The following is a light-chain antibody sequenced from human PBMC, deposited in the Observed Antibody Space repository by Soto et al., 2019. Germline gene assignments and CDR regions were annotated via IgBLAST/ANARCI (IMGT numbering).Light chain of an antibody. CDR2: TND. J-gene: IGLJ3*02. Sequence: QSVLTQPPSASGTPGQRVTISCSGSSSNIGSNTVTWYHHLPGTAPKVLIYTNDQRPSGVPDRFSGSKSGTSASLAISGLQSEDEAEYYCAAWDDSLNAPVFGGGTKLPVL. CDR3: AAWDDSLNAPV. CDR1: SSNIGSNT. V-gene: IGLV1-44*01.